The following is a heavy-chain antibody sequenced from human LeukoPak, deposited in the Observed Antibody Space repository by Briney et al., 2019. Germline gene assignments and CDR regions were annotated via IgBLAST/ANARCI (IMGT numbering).Heavy chain of an antibody. Sequence: GESLKISCKGSGYRFSNYWIGWVRQMPGKGLEWMGIIYPDDSDTRYSPSLQGQVTISADKSISTAYMEWSSLKASDTAMYFCGIGGDSTTSCYRCFNYWGQGTLVTVSS. V-gene: IGHV5-51*01. J-gene: IGHJ4*02. D-gene: IGHD2-2*02. CDR2: IYPDDSDT. CDR1: GYRFSNYW. CDR3: GIGGDSTTSCYRCFNY.